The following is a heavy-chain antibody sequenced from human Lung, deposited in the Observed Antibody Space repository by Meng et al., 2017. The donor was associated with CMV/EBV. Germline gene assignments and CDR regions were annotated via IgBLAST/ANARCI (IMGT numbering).Heavy chain of an antibody. V-gene: IGHV1-2*02. J-gene: IGHJ6*02. CDR1: GYTFSGYF. CDR2: INPKSGGT. D-gene: IGHD2-8*01. CDR3: ARVLVMMYVDHYNIMDV. Sequence: ASXXVSXKASGYTFSGYFMYWVRQAPGQGLEWMGWINPKSGGTNYAQRFQGRVTMTRDTSTGTVYMELTRLRSDDTAVYYCARVLVMMYVDHYNIMDVWCQGTTVTVSS.